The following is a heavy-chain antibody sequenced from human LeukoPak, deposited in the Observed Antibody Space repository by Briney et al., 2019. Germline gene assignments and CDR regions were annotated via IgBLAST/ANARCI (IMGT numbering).Heavy chain of an antibody. J-gene: IGHJ4*02. V-gene: IGHV3-23*01. Sequence: GGSLRLSCAASGFTFSSYAMSWVRQAPGKGLEWVSAISGSDGTTNYADSVKGRSTILRDNAKNTLYLQMNSLRAEDTAVYYCVRDLGGRSGHWGQGTLVTVSS. CDR1: GFTFSSYA. D-gene: IGHD1-26*01. CDR2: ISGSDGTT. CDR3: VRDLGGRSGH.